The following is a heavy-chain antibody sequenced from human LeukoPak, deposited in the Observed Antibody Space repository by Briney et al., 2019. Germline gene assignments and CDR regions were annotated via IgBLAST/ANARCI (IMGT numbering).Heavy chain of an antibody. CDR2: ISSSGGST. CDR3: ARQLGYCSDGSCYFDY. V-gene: IGHV3-23*01. D-gene: IGHD2-15*01. Sequence: GGSLRLSCAASGFTFSNYAMSWVRRAPGRGLEWVSAISSSGGSTYYADSVKGRFTISRDNSKNTLHVQMNGLRAEDTAVYHCARQLGYCSDGSCYFDYWGQGTLVTVSS. CDR1: GFTFSNYA. J-gene: IGHJ4*02.